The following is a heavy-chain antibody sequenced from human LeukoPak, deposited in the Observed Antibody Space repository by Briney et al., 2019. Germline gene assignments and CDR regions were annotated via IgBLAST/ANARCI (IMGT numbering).Heavy chain of an antibody. CDR1: GYTFTSYG. CDR3: ARGSIMITFEGVMVIPFFDY. Sequence: ASVTVSFTASGYTFTSYGISWVRQAPGQGLEWMGWISAYNGNTNYEQKLQGRVTMTTDTSTSTAYMEVRSLRSDGTAVYYCARGSIMITFEGVMVIPFFDYWGQGTLVTVSS. V-gene: IGHV1-18*01. D-gene: IGHD3-16*01. CDR2: ISAYNGNT. J-gene: IGHJ4*02.